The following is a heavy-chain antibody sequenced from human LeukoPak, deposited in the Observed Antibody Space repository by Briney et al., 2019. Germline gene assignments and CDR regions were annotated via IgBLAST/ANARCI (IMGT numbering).Heavy chain of an antibody. J-gene: IGHJ4*02. CDR3: AKAGANCGGDCHIDY. Sequence: GGSLRLSCAASGFTFSSYGMHWVRQAPGKGLEWVAVIWYDGSNKYYADSVKGRFTISRGNSKNTLYLQMNSLRAEDTAVYYCAKAGANCGGDCHIDYWGQGTLVTVSS. D-gene: IGHD2-21*02. CDR1: GFTFSSYG. V-gene: IGHV3-33*06. CDR2: IWYDGSNK.